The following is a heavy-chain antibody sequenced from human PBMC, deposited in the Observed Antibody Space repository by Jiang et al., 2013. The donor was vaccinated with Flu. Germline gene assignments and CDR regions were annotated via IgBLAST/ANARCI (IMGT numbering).Heavy chain of an antibody. D-gene: IGHD4-17*01. CDR2: IYPGDSDT. J-gene: IGHJ3*02. CDR3: ARGGLRLMTEGAFDI. Sequence: IGWVRQMPGKGLEWMGIIYPGDSDTRYSPSFQGQVTISADKSISTAYLQWSRLKASDTAMYYCARGGLRLMTEGAFDIWGQGTMVTVSS. V-gene: IGHV5-51*01.